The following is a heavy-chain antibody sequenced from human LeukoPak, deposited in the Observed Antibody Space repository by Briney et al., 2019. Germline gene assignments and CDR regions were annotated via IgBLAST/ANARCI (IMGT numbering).Heavy chain of an antibody. Sequence: GGSLRLSCAASGLTFSSHWMHWVRQAPGKGLVWVSRITNDGSSTTYADSVKGRFTISRDNAKNMLYVQVNSPRAEDTAVYYCARDPYYGATTAFDIWGQGTMVTVSS. CDR3: ARDPYYGATTAFDI. D-gene: IGHD1-26*01. J-gene: IGHJ3*02. CDR2: ITNDGSST. V-gene: IGHV3-74*01. CDR1: GLTFSSHW.